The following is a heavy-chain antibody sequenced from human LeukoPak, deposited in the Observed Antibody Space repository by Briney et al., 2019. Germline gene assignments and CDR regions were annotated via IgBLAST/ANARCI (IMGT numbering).Heavy chain of an antibody. Sequence: PSETLSLTCTVSGGSISSYYWSWIWQPPGKGLEWIGYIYYSGSTNYNPSLKSRVTISVDTSKNQFSLKLSSVTAADTAVYYCARVPANYGFVDVWGKGTTVTVSS. V-gene: IGHV4-59*01. CDR2: IYYSGST. J-gene: IGHJ6*04. CDR1: GGSISSYY. D-gene: IGHD3/OR15-3a*01. CDR3: ARVPANYGFVDV.